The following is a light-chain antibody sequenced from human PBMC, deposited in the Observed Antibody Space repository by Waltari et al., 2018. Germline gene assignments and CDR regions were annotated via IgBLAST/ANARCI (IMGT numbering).Light chain of an antibody. V-gene: IGLV2-14*01. CDR1: TRDLCGYNY. CDR2: EVS. J-gene: IGLJ1*01. CDR3: SSYRRGNTLV. Sequence: QSALTQPASVSGSPGQSITISCTGTTRDLCGYNYVSWYQQHPGKAPKLMIYEVSNRPSGVSNRFSGSKSGNTAALTISGLQAEDEADYYCSSYRRGNTLVFGIGTQVTVL.